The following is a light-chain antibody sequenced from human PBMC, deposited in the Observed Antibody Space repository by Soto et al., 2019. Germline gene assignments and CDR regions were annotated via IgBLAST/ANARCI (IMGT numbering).Light chain of an antibody. CDR2: GAS. CDR1: QGINSW. CDR3: QQASSFPLT. J-gene: IGKJ4*01. V-gene: IGKV1-12*01. Sequence: DIQLTQSPSSVSASVGDRVTINCRASQGINSWLAWYQQQPGKAPKLLIDGASTLQSGVLSRFSGSGSGTDFTLSISSLQPEDFATYYCQQASSFPLTFGGGTKVEIK.